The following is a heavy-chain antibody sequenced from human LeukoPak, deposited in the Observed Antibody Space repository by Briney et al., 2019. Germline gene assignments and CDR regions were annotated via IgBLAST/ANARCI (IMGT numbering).Heavy chain of an antibody. CDR1: GFTFSSYG. D-gene: IGHD6-13*01. Sequence: PGGSLRLSCAASGFTFSSYGMHWVRQAPGKGLEWVAFIRYDGSNKYYADSVKGRFTISRDNSKNTLYLQMNSLRAEDTAVYYCAKDKSFEAAAGTPFDYWGQGTLVTVSS. J-gene: IGHJ4*02. CDR2: IRYDGSNK. CDR3: AKDKSFEAAAGTPFDY. V-gene: IGHV3-30*02.